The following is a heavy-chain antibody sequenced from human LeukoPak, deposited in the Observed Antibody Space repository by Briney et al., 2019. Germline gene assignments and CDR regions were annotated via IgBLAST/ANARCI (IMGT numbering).Heavy chain of an antibody. Sequence: SVKVSCKASGGTFSSYAISWVRQAPGQGLEWMGGIIPIFGTANYAQKFQGSVTITADKSTSTAYMELSSLRSEDTAVYYCARDVGWELYDYWGQGTLVTVSS. V-gene: IGHV1-69*06. CDR1: GGTFSSYA. D-gene: IGHD1-26*01. J-gene: IGHJ4*02. CDR2: IIPIFGTA. CDR3: ARDVGWELYDY.